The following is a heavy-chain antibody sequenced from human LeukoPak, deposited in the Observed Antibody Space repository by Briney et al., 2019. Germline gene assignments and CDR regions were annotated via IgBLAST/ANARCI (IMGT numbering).Heavy chain of an antibody. J-gene: IGHJ5*02. Sequence: GGSLRLSCAASGFTFSSYWMHWVRQAPGKGLVWVSRINSDGSSTSYADSVKGRFTISRDNAKNTLYLQMNSLRSEDTAVYYCARDLLVGGPYNWFDPWGQGTLVTVSS. D-gene: IGHD1-26*01. CDR3: ARDLLVGGPYNWFDP. CDR2: INSDGSST. V-gene: IGHV3-74*01. CDR1: GFTFSSYW.